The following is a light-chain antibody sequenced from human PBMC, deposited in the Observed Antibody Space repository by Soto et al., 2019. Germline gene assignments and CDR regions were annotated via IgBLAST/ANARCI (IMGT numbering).Light chain of an antibody. V-gene: IGLV1-40*01. CDR1: SSNIGAGYD. Sequence: QSVLTQPPSVSGAPGQRVTISCTGRSSNIGAGYDVHWYQQLPGTAPKLLIYGNSNRPSGVPDRFSGSKSGTSASLAITGLQAEDEADYYCQSYDSSLSGVVFGGGTKVIVL. CDR2: GNS. J-gene: IGLJ2*01. CDR3: QSYDSSLSGVV.